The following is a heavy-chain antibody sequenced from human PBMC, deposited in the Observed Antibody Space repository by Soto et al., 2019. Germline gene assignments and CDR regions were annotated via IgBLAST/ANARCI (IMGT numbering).Heavy chain of an antibody. V-gene: IGHV5-51*01. CDR1: GYSFSSYW. D-gene: IGHD6-19*01. CDR3: ARSKRGAYSSGWYSLSGYYNYGIDV. Sequence: RGESLKISCKASGYSFSSYWIGWVRQMPGKGLEWMGIIYPGDSDTKYSPSVQGQVTISADRSISTAYLQWTSLKASDTAMYYCARSKRGAYSSGWYSLSGYYNYGIDVWGQGTKVTVSS. CDR2: IYPGDSDT. J-gene: IGHJ6*02.